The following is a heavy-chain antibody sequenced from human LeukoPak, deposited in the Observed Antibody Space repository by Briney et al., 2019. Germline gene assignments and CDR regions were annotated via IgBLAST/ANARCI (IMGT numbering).Heavy chain of an antibody. CDR2: ISYDGSNK. CDR3: AKEGYYYDSSGYNYYYGMDV. D-gene: IGHD3-22*01. V-gene: IGHV3-30*04. Sequence: GGSLRLSCAASGFTFSSYAMHWVRQAPGKGLEWVAVISYDGSNKYYADSVKGRFTISRDNSKNTLYLQMNRLRAEDTAVYYCAKEGYYYDSSGYNYYYGMDVWGQGTTVTVSS. CDR1: GFTFSSYA. J-gene: IGHJ6*02.